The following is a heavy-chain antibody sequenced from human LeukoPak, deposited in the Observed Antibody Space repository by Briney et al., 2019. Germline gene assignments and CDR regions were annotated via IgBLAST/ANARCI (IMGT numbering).Heavy chain of an antibody. Sequence: SETLSLTCTVSGGSITNYYWSWIRQPPGKGLEWIGYIHYSGSTKYNPSLKSRVTISVDTSKNQFSLKLSSVTAADTAVYYCAREERGCFDYWGQGTLVTVSS. D-gene: IGHD1-26*01. CDR1: GGSITNYY. CDR3: AREERGCFDY. V-gene: IGHV4-59*01. J-gene: IGHJ4*02. CDR2: IHYSGST.